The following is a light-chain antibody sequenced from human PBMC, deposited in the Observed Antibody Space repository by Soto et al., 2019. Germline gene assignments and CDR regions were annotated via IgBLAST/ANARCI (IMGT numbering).Light chain of an antibody. Sequence: QPVLTQPPSASGTPGQRVTISCSGSSSNIGSDSVYWYQHLPGTAPKLLIYSNNQRPSGVPDRFSGSKSATSASLANSGLRSEDEGDYYCATWDDTLSGPVFGGGTKLTVL. CDR2: SNN. J-gene: IGLJ3*02. CDR1: SSNIGSDS. CDR3: ATWDDTLSGPV. V-gene: IGLV1-47*02.